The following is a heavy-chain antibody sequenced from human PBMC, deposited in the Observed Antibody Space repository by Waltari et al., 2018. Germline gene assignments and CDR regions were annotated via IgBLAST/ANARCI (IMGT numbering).Heavy chain of an antibody. Sequence: EVQLVESGGALVQPGESLRLSCAASGFSLRTYSVTGVRQTPGKGMEGISYINGGGTAMYYADSVKGRFMISRDNAQNSLHVHMGGLRAEGAAVNFCARLVVIPAYFAYWGQGILVAVAS. V-gene: IGHV3-48*04. CDR2: INGGGTAM. CDR1: GFSLRTYS. CDR3: ARLVVIPAYFAY. J-gene: IGHJ4*02. D-gene: IGHD2-21*01.